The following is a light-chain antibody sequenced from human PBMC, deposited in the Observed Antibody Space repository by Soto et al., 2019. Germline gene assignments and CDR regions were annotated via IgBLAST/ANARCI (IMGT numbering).Light chain of an antibody. J-gene: IGLJ1*01. Sequence: QSALTQPRSASVSPGQSVTISCTGNSNDVGHSSFISWYQQHPGKGPKLIIYEVSKRPSGVPDRFSGSKSGNTASLSVSGLQDEDEADYFCNAQADNGKHVFGTGTKLTVL. CDR3: NAQADNGKHV. CDR2: EVS. CDR1: SNDVGHSSF. V-gene: IGLV2-8*01.